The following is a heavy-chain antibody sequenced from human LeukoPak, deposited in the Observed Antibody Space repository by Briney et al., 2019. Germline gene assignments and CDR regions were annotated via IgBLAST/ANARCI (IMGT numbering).Heavy chain of an antibody. CDR3: ARGVPGITIFEVVIRHPVDY. Sequence: PSETLSLTCAVYGGSFSGYYWSWIRQPPGKGLEWIGEINHSGSTNYNPSLKSRVTISVDTSKNQFSLKLSSVTAADTAVYYCARGVPGITIFEVVIRHPVDYWGQGTLVTVSS. CDR2: INHSGST. CDR1: GGSFSGYY. D-gene: IGHD3-3*01. J-gene: IGHJ4*02. V-gene: IGHV4-34*01.